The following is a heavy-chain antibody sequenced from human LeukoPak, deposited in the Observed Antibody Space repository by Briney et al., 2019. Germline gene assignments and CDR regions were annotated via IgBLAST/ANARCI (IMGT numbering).Heavy chain of an antibody. J-gene: IGHJ5*02. Sequence: GGSLRLSCAASGFTFSSYAMHWVRQAPSKGLEWVAVISYDGSNKYYADSVKGRFTISRDNSKNTLYLQMNSLRSDDTAVYYCARAARERYFWASDGDRVWFDPWGQGTLVTVSS. D-gene: IGHD3-9*01. V-gene: IGHV3-30*04. CDR3: ARAARERYFWASDGDRVWFDP. CDR1: GFTFSSYA. CDR2: ISYDGSNK.